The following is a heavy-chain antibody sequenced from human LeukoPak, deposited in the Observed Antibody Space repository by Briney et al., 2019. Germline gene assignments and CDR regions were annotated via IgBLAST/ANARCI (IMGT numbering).Heavy chain of an antibody. V-gene: IGHV3-9*03. CDR1: EFTIENYA. CDR2: ISWNSGTT. CDR3: ARVQYSSSSKGAFDM. D-gene: IGHD6-6*01. Sequence: GGSLRLSCAASEFTIENYAMPWVRQAPGKGLEWVSSISWNSGTTAYADSVKGRFTISRDNAKNSLYLQMNSLRSEDMALYYCARVQYSSSSKGAFDMWGQGTMVTVSS. J-gene: IGHJ3*02.